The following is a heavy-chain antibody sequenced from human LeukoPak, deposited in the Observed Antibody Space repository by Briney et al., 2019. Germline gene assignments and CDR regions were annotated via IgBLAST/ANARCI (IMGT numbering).Heavy chain of an antibody. CDR3: AREADTAMVDY. D-gene: IGHD5-18*01. Sequence: SETLSLTCTVSGGSISSYYWGWVRQPPGKGLEWIGSIYFSGSTYYNPSLKSRVTISVDTSKNQFSLKLSSVTAADTAVYYCAREADTAMVDYWGREPWSPSPQ. V-gene: IGHV4-39*07. J-gene: IGHJ4*02. CDR2: IYFSGST. CDR1: GGSISSYY.